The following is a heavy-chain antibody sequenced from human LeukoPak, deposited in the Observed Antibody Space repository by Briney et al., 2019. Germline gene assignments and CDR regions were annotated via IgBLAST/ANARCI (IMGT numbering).Heavy chain of an antibody. CDR1: GFTFSDYY. J-gene: IGHJ4*02. Sequence: KAGGSLRLSCAASGFTFSDYYMSWIRQAPGKGLEWVSYISSSSSYTNYADSVKGRFTISRDNAKNSLYLQMNSLRAEDTAVYYCARGSRGYCSGGSCYSFDYWGQGTLVTVSS. D-gene: IGHD2-15*01. CDR2: ISSSSSYT. V-gene: IGHV3-11*06. CDR3: ARGSRGYCSGGSCYSFDY.